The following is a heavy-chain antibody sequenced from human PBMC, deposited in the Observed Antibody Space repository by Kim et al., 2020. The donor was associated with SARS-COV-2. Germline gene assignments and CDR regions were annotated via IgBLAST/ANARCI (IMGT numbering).Heavy chain of an antibody. J-gene: IGHJ6*02. D-gene: IGHD3-10*01. Sequence: NPSLQTRVTVSIDMSKNEFSLRLTSVTAADTAVYYCARDSTLNTLYYFGLDVWGQGTTVTVS. V-gene: IGHV4-30-2*04. CDR3: ARDSTLNTLYYFGLDV.